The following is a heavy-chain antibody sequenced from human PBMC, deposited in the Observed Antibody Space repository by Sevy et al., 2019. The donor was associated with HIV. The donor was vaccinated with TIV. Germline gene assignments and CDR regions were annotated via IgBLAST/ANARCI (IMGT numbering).Heavy chain of an antibody. D-gene: IGHD5-18*01. CDR3: ARVRYNYGQKYFDY. CDR1: GFSFSDYY. V-gene: IGHV3-11*06. CDR2: ISTSSGFT. J-gene: IGHJ4*02. Sequence: GESLKISCTASGFSFSDYYMSWIRQAPGKGLEWISYISTSSGFTDYEDSVKGRFTIPRDNAKNSLYLQMNSLRAEDTAVYFCARVRYNYGQKYFDYWGQGTLVTVSS.